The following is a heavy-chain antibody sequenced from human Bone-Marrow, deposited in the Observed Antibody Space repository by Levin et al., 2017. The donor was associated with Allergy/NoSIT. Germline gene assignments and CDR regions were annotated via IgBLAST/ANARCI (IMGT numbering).Heavy chain of an antibody. CDR1: GFTFSIYS. CDR2: ISSSGSDM. D-gene: IGHD2-8*02. J-gene: IGHJ3*02. CDR3: ARGIIGDVRVTRKEAFDN. Sequence: GGSLRLSCTVSGFTFSIYSINWVRQAPGKGLEWVSSISSSGSDMYYVDSVRGRFTISRDNAKNSLSLQMTSLRAEDTAVCYCARGIIGDVRVTRKEAFDNWGQGTMVSVSS. V-gene: IGHV3-21*01.